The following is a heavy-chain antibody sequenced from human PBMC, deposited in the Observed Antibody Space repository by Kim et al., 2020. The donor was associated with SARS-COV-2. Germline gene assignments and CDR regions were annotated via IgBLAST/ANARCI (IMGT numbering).Heavy chain of an antibody. V-gene: IGHV4-39*01. CDR3: ARVGHDYGDYNAYFDY. CDR2: IYYSGST. J-gene: IGHJ4*02. CDR1: GGSISSSSYY. Sequence: SETLSLTCTVSGGSISSSSYYWGWIRQPPGKGLEWIGSIYYSGSTYYNPSLKSRVTISVDTSKNQFSLKLSSVTAADTAVYYCARVGHDYGDYNAYFDYWGQGTLVTVSS. D-gene: IGHD4-17*01.